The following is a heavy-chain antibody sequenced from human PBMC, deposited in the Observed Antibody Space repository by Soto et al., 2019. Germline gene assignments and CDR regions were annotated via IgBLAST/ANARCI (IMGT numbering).Heavy chain of an antibody. CDR3: AKELVVPAAITGVYYYYGMDV. CDR1: GFTFSSYA. V-gene: IGHV3-23*01. Sequence: GGSLRLSCAASGFTFSSYAISWVRQAPGKGLEWVSAISGSGGSTYYADSVKGRFTISRDNSKNTLYLQMNSLRAEDTAVYYCAKELVVPAAITGVYYYYGMDVWGQGTTVTVSS. CDR2: ISGSGGST. D-gene: IGHD2-2*01. J-gene: IGHJ6*02.